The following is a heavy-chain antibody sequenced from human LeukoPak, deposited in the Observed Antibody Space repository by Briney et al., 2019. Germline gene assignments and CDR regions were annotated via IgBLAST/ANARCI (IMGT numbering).Heavy chain of an antibody. CDR3: TTLGYHLDS. J-gene: IGHJ4*02. CDR1: GFDFGAYE. Sequence: GGSLRLSCAASGFDFGAYEMNWVRQAAGNGLEWVAYFAGSDTTKYYADSVRGRFTISRDNAKKSLYLQMNSLRAEDTALYYCTTLGYHLDSWGQGTLVTVSS. CDR2: FAGSDTTK. V-gene: IGHV3-48*03. D-gene: IGHD3-22*01.